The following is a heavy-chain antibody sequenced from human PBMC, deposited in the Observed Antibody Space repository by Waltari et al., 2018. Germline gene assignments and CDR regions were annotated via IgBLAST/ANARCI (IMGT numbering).Heavy chain of an antibody. CDR1: GFTFSSYA. CDR3: AKGWLPYYWYFDL. Sequence: EVQLLESGGGLVQPGGSLRLSCAASGFTFSSYAMSWVRQAPGQGLEWVSAISGSGGSTYYADSVKGRFTISRDNSKNTLYLQMNSLRAEDTAVYYCAKGWLPYYWYFDLWGRGTLVTVSS. V-gene: IGHV3-23*01. CDR2: ISGSGGST. D-gene: IGHD3-22*01. J-gene: IGHJ2*01.